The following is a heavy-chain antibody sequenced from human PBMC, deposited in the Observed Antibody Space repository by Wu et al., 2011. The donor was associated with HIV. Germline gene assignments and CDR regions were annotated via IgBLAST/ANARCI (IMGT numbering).Heavy chain of an antibody. J-gene: IGHJ4*02. CDR2: IYHSGST. CDR1: GYSISSGYV. Sequence: LQESGPGLVKPSETLSLTCAVSGYSISSGYVLGLDPAAPGKGLEWIGSIYHSGSTYYNPSLKSRVTISVDTSKNQFSLKLSSVTAADTAVYYCARVSGWSRFDYWGQGTLVTVSS. V-gene: IGHV4-38-2*01. D-gene: IGHD6-19*01. CDR3: ARVSGWSRFDY.